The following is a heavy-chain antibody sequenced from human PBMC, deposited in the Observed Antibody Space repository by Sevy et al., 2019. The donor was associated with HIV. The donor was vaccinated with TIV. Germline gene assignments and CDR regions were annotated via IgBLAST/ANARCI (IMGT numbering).Heavy chain of an antibody. D-gene: IGHD1-26*01. V-gene: IGHV1-2*02. J-gene: IGHJ6*02. CDR1: GYTFTDYY. Sequence: ASVKVSCKASGYTFTDYYIHWVRQAPGQGLEWMGWINPKSGGTNYAQKFHGRVTMTRNTSISTAYMELSRLRSDDTAVYYCARVVEPPGIDPYYYGVDVWGPGATVTVSS. CDR3: ARVVEPPGIDPYYYGVDV. CDR2: INPKSGGT.